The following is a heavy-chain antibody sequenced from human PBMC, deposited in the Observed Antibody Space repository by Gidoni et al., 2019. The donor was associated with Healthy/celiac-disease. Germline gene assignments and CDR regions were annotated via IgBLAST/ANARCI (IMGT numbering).Heavy chain of an antibody. CDR3: ARVRPYYYYYYMDV. CDR1: GGSFSGYY. V-gene: IGHV4-34*01. Sequence: QVHLQQCGAGLLKPSETLSLTCAVYGGSFSGYYWSWIRQPPGKGLEWIGEINHSGSTNYNPSLKSRVTISVDTSKNQFSLKLSSVTAADTAVYYCARVRPYYYYYYMDVWGKGTTVTVSS. CDR2: INHSGST. J-gene: IGHJ6*03.